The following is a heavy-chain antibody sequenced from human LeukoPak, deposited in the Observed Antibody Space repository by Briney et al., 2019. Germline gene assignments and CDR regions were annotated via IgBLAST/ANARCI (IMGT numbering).Heavy chain of an antibody. V-gene: IGHV4-39*01. J-gene: IGHJ4*02. Sequence: PSETLSLTCTVSGGSISSSTYYWDWIRQPPGKGLEWIGTIYYSGSTYYNPSLKSRVTISVDTSKNQFSLKLSSVTAADTAVYYCARQGSGNYLSPVNYWGQGTLVTVSS. CDR3: ARQGSGNYLSPVNY. D-gene: IGHD1-26*01. CDR1: GGSISSSTYY. CDR2: IYYSGST.